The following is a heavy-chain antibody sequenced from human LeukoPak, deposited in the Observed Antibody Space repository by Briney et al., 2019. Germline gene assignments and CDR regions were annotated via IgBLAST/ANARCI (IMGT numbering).Heavy chain of an antibody. CDR3: IRPDYDDYQFDY. CDR2: INSDGSSI. CDR1: GFTFSVYW. J-gene: IGHJ4*02. D-gene: IGHD4-17*01. Sequence: GGSLRLSCSTSGFTFSVYWMHWVRQAPGKGLVWVSRINSDGSSIGYADSVKGRFTISRDNAKNTPYLQMNSLRVEDTAVYYCIRPDYDDYQFDYWGQGTLVTVSS. V-gene: IGHV3-74*01.